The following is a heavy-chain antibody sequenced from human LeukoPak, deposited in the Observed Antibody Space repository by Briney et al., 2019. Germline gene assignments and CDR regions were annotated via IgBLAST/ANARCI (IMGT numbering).Heavy chain of an antibody. CDR2: FIPIFTTA. J-gene: IGHJ4*02. CDR1: GGTFTDYG. V-gene: IGHV1-69*06. Sequence: ASVKVSCKSSGGTFTDYGISWVRHAPGQGLEWMGRFIPIFTTANYAQKFQGRVTITADTSTNTAYMELTSLRSEDTAVYYCASDGGFEYYFDYWGQGTLLTVSS. CDR3: ASDGGFEYYFDY. D-gene: IGHD2/OR15-2a*01.